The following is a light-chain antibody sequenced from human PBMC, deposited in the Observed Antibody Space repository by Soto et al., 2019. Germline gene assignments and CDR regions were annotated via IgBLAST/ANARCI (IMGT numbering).Light chain of an antibody. V-gene: IGKV1-33*01. CDR1: QEIRNY. CDR3: QQYDNLPV. Sequence: DLQMTQSPSSLSASVGDRVTITCQASQEIRNYLNWYQQKPGKAPHLLIYDASNLQTGVPSRFSGSGSGTDFTLTITNLQPEDIATYYCQQYDNLPVFGQGTRLEIK. CDR2: DAS. J-gene: IGKJ5*01.